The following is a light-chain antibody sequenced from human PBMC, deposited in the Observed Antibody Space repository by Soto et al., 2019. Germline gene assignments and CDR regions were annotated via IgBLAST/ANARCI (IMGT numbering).Light chain of an antibody. V-gene: IGKV3-20*01. Sequence: EIVLTQSPGTLSLSPGERATLSCRASQSVTGRYLAWYQQTPGQAPRLLLYGASSRATGIPDRFSGSASGTDFTLTIRRLEPEEFAVYYGQHYGGSPGTFDQGTKVEMK. CDR2: GAS. CDR3: QHYGGSPGT. CDR1: QSVTGRY. J-gene: IGKJ1*01.